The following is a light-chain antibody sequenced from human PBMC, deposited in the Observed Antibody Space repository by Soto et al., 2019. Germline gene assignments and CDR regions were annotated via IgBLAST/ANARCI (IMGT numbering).Light chain of an antibody. CDR2: LGS. J-gene: IGKJ2*01. CDR1: QRLLHSNGNTF. CDR3: MQALQTPYS. V-gene: IGKV2-28*01. Sequence: EIVMTQSPPSLTVTPGEPASISCRSSQRLLHSNGNTFLDWYLQKPGQSPQLLMYLGSNRASGVLDGVSGSEAGTNFTLKISRVEAEDVGFYYCMQALQTPYSFGQRTKLDIK.